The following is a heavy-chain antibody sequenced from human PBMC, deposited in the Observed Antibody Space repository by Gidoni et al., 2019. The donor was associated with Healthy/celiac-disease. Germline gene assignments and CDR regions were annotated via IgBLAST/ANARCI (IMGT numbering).Heavy chain of an antibody. CDR3: ARVGTVTTGETGIYYYYYMDV. CDR1: GGSISSSNW. J-gene: IGHJ6*03. CDR2: IYHSGST. D-gene: IGHD4-4*01. V-gene: IGHV4-4*02. Sequence: QVQLQESGPGLVKPSGTLSLTCAVSGGSISSSNWWSWGRQPPGQGLEWIGEIYHSGSTNYNPSLKSRVTISVDKSKNQFSLKLSAVTAADTAVYYCARVGTVTTGETGIYYYYYMDVWGKGTTVTVSS.